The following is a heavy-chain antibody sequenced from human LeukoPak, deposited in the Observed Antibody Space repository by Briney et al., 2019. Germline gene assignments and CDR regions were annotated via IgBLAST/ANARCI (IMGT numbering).Heavy chain of an antibody. Sequence: ASVKVSCKVSGHTLSDLTMHWVRQAPGKGLEWMGGFDPGNGEIIYAQKFQGRVTMTEDASTDTAYMELSSLKSEDTAVYYCATGGLYDLLPYWGQGTLVTVSS. V-gene: IGHV1-24*01. D-gene: IGHD3-3*01. CDR2: FDPGNGEI. J-gene: IGHJ4*02. CDR1: GHTLSDLT. CDR3: ATGGLYDLLPY.